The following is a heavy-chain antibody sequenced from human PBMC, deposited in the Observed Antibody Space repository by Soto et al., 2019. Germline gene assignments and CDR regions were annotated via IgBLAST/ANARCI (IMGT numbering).Heavy chain of an antibody. CDR2: IIPIFGTA. CDR3: ARGQSITMVRGVPPNYYYYGMDV. J-gene: IGHJ6*02. D-gene: IGHD3-10*01. Sequence: ASVKVSCKASGGTFSSYAISWVRQAPGQGLEWMGGIIPIFGTANYAQKFQGRVTITADESTSTAYMELSSLRSEDTAVYYCARGQSITMVRGVPPNYYYYGMDVWGQGTTVTVSS. V-gene: IGHV1-69*13. CDR1: GGTFSSYA.